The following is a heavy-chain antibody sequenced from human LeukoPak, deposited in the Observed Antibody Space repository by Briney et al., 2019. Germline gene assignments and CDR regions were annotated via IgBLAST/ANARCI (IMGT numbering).Heavy chain of an antibody. Sequence: SETLSLTCTVSGGSISSGDYYWSWIRQPPGKGLEWIGYIYYSGSTYYNPSLKSRVTISVDTSKNQFSLKLSSVTAADTAVYYCARDFHDVDTAIGQGHYWGQGTLVTVSS. CDR3: ARDFHDVDTAIGQGHY. J-gene: IGHJ4*02. CDR2: IYYSGST. D-gene: IGHD5-18*01. CDR1: GGSISSGDYY. V-gene: IGHV4-30-4*01.